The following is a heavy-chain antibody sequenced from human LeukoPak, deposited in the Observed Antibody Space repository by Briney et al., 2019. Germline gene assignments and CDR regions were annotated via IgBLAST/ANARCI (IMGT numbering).Heavy chain of an antibody. Sequence: GGSLRLSCAASGFPFSSHVLGWVRQAPGKGLEWVSAIGGSGDSTYYTDSVTGRFTISRDNSKNTLYLQMNSLRAEDTALYYCAKLPTGYPNWFDPWGQGTLVTVSS. CDR1: GFPFSSHV. J-gene: IGHJ5*02. D-gene: IGHD3-9*01. CDR3: AKLPTGYPNWFDP. V-gene: IGHV3-23*01. CDR2: IGGSGDST.